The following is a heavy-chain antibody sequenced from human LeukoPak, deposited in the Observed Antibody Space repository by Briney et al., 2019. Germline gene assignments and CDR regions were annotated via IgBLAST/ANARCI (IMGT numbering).Heavy chain of an antibody. CDR1: GGSIRGYY. J-gene: IGHJ4*02. CDR3: ARHEFDSGSLPYFDC. V-gene: IGHV4-59*08. D-gene: IGHD3-10*01. CDR2: IYYSGST. Sequence: SETLSLTCTVSGGSIRGYYWSWIRQPPGKGLEWIGYIYYSGSTNYNPSLKSRVTISVDTSKNQFSLKLSAVTAADTAVYYCARHEFDSGSLPYFDCCGQGILVTVSS.